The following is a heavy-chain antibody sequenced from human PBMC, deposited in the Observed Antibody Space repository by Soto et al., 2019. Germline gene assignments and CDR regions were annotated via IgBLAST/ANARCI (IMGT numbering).Heavy chain of an antibody. V-gene: IGHV3-33*01. D-gene: IGHD1-26*01. Sequence: PGESLKISCAASGFTFSSYGMHWVRQAPGKGLEWVAVIWYDGSNKYYADSVKGRFTISRDNSKNTLYLQMNSLRAEDTAVYYCARAGSYFSVGAFDIWGQGTMVTVSS. J-gene: IGHJ3*02. CDR1: GFTFSSYG. CDR2: IWYDGSNK. CDR3: ARAGSYFSVGAFDI.